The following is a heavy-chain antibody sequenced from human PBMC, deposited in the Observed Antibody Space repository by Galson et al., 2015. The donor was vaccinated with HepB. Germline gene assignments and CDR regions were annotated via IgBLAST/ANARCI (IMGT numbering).Heavy chain of an antibody. D-gene: IGHD6-13*01. CDR2: ISSSSSTI. CDR3: AREYSSSWYGGYDY. J-gene: IGHJ4*02. CDR1: GFTFSSYS. V-gene: IGHV3-48*01. Sequence: SLRLSCAASGFTFSSYSMNWVRQAPGKGLEWVSYISSSSSTIYYADSVKGRFTISRDNAKNSLYLQMNSLRAEDTAVYYCAREYSSSWYGGYDYWGQGTLVTVSS.